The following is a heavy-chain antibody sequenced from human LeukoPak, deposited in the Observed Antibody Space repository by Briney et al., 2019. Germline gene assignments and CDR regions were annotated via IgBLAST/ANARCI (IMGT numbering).Heavy chain of an antibody. CDR1: GGSISSYY. D-gene: IGHD6-13*01. J-gene: IGHJ4*02. CDR3: ASTIAAADPYYFDY. CDR2: IYYSGST. Sequence: SETLSLTCTVSGGSISSYYWSWIRQPPGKGLEWIGYIYYSGSTNYNPSPKSRVTISVDTSKNQFSLKLSSVTAADTAVYYCASTIAAADPYYFDYWGQGTLVTVSS. V-gene: IGHV4-59*01.